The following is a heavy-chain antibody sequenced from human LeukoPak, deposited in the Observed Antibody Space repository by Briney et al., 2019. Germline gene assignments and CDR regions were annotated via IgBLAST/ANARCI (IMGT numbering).Heavy chain of an antibody. CDR2: ISSSSSYI. CDR3: ARDTSARNYFDY. J-gene: IGHJ4*02. Sequence: TGGSLRLSCAASGFTFSSYAMSWVRQAPGKGLEWVSSISSSSSYIYYADSVKGRFTISRDNAKNSLYLQMNSLRAEDTAVYYCARDTSARNYFDYWGQGTLVTVSS. V-gene: IGHV3-21*01. CDR1: GFTFSSYA. D-gene: IGHD2/OR15-2a*01.